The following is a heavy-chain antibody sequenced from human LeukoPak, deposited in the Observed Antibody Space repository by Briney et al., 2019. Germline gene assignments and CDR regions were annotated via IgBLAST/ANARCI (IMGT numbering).Heavy chain of an antibody. J-gene: IGHJ4*02. D-gene: IGHD2-2*01. V-gene: IGHV3-72*01. CDR1: GFTFSDHY. CDR3: ARYQLPVRYFDY. Sequence: GGSLRLSCAASGFTFSDHYMDWIRQGPGKGLEWVARIRNKANSYTTEYAASVEGRFTISRDDSKNSLYLQMNSLKAEDTAVYYCARYQLPVRYFDYWGQGTLVTVSS. CDR2: IRNKANSYTT.